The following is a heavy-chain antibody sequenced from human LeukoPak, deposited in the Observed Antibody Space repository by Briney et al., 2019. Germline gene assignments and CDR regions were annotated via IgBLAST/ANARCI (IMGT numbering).Heavy chain of an antibody. V-gene: IGHV3-30*02. Sequence: GGSLRLSCAASGFTFSSYGMHWVRQAPGKGLEWVAFIRYDGSNKYYADSVKGRFTISRDNSKNTLYLQMNSLRAEDTAVYYCARDGLSLLGEFDPWGQGTLVTVSS. CDR2: IRYDGSNK. CDR3: ARDGLSLLGEFDP. J-gene: IGHJ5*02. CDR1: GFTFSSYG. D-gene: IGHD3-16*02.